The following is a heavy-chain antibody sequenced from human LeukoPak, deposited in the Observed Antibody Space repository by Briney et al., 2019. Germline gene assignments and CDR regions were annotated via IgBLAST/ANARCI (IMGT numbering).Heavy chain of an antibody. V-gene: IGHV3-53*01. CDR1: GFTFSSYA. CDR3: ARDSDGGYNHYFDY. D-gene: IGHD5-24*01. CDR2: IYSGDNA. Sequence: GGSLRLSCAASGFTFSSYAMSWVRRSPGKGLEWVSVIYSGDNAYYAASVKGRFTISRDNSKNTLYLQMNSLRADDTAMYYCARDSDGGYNHYFDYWGQGTLVTVSS. J-gene: IGHJ4*02.